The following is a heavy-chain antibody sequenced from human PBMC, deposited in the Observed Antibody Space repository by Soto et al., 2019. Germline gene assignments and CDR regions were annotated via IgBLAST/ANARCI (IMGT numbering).Heavy chain of an antibody. V-gene: IGHV4-39*01. CDR3: ARQGLNDYGSGNYYSY. CDR2: VHSSGKT. Sequence: SETLSLTCSVSGGSITGTTYYWGWIRQPPGKGLEWIGTVHSSGKTYSNPSLKSRVTISVDTSKNQLSLKLTSVTAADTAVYYCARQGLNDYGSGNYYSYWGQGSLVTVSS. J-gene: IGHJ4*02. D-gene: IGHD3-10*01. CDR1: GGSITGTTYY.